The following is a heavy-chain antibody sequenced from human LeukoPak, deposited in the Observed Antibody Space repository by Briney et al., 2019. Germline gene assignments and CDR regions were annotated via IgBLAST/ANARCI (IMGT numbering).Heavy chain of an antibody. CDR3: ALLGTAFDY. Sequence: GGSLRLSCAASGFSFSSHGMHWVRQAPGKGLEWVSAISGSGGSTYYADSVKGRFTISRDNSKNTLYLQMNSLRAEDTAVYYCALLGTAFDYWGQGTLVTVSS. CDR2: ISGSGGST. CDR1: GFSFSSHG. V-gene: IGHV3-23*01. D-gene: IGHD2-15*01. J-gene: IGHJ4*02.